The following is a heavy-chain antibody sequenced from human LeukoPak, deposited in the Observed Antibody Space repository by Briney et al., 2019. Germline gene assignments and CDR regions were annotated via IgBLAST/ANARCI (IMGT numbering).Heavy chain of an antibody. CDR3: ARLFHPDLSGNYPFDY. CDR2: IYYSGST. J-gene: IGHJ4*02. CDR1: GGSIISYY. D-gene: IGHD1-26*01. Sequence: SETLSLTCTVSGGSIISYYWSWIRQPPGKGLEWIAYIYYSGSTSHNPSLKSRVTISVDTSKNQFSLKLNSVTAADTAMYYCARLFHPDLSGNYPFDYWGQGTLVTVSS. V-gene: IGHV4-59*01.